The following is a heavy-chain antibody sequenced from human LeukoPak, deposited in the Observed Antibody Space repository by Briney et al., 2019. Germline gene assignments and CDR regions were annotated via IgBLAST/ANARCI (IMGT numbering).Heavy chain of an antibody. J-gene: IGHJ4*02. V-gene: IGHV4-59*01. Sequence: SETLSLTCTVSGGSISSYYWSWIRQPPGKGLEWIGYIYYSGSTNYNPSLKSRVTISVDTSKNQFSLKLSSVTAADTAVYYCATTNGGSYYTADYWGQGTLVTVSS. CDR2: IYYSGST. D-gene: IGHD1-26*01. CDR1: GGSISSYY. CDR3: ATTNGGSYYTADY.